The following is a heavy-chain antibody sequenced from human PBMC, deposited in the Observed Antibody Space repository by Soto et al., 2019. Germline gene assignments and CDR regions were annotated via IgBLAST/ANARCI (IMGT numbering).Heavy chain of an antibody. CDR3: AIVLYDFWRGYYSYYFFDMDV. CDR1: GYTFTSYG. Sequence: ASVKVSCKASGYTFTSYGISWVRQAPGQGLEWMGWISAYNGNTNYAQKLQGRVTMTTDTSTSTAYMELRSLRSDDTAVYYCAIVLYDFWRGYYSYYFFDMDVWGQGNTVNV. CDR2: ISAYNGNT. V-gene: IGHV1-18*01. D-gene: IGHD3-3*01. J-gene: IGHJ6*02.